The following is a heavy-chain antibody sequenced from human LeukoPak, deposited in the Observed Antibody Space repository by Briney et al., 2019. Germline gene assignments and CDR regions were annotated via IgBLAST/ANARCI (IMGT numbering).Heavy chain of an antibody. V-gene: IGHV1-2*04. CDR2: INPNSGGT. CDR3: AIPYYYDSSGYRYYFDY. J-gene: IGHJ4*02. CDR1: GYTFTGYY. Sequence: ASVKVSCKASGYTFTGYYMHWVRQAPGQGLEWMGWINPNSGGTNYAQKFQGWVTMTRDTSISTAYMELSRLRSDDTAVYYCAIPYYYDSSGYRYYFDYWGQGTLVTVSS. D-gene: IGHD3-22*01.